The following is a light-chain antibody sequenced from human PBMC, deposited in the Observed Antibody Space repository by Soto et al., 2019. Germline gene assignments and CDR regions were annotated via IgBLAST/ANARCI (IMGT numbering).Light chain of an antibody. CDR1: QSVSSN. Sequence: EIVMTQSPATLSVSPGERATLSCRASQSVSSNLAWYQQKPGQAPRLLIYVASTRAPGIPARFSGSGSGTEFTLTISSLQSEDFAVYYCQQYNSWPITFGRGTRLEI. J-gene: IGKJ5*01. V-gene: IGKV3-15*01. CDR2: VAS. CDR3: QQYNSWPIT.